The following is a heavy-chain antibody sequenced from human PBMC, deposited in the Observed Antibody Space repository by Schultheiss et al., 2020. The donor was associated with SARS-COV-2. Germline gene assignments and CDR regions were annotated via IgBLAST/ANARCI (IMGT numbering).Heavy chain of an antibody. CDR1: GGSISSSNW. J-gene: IGHJ4*02. Sequence: SETLSLTCAVSGGSISSSNWWSWVRQPPGKGLEWLGSIYYSGNTNYNPSLKSRVAISVDLSKNLFSLKVSSVTAADTAVYYCARELVVIPYFDYWGQGTLVTVSS. V-gene: IGHV4-4*02. CDR3: ARELVVIPYFDY. CDR2: IYYSGNT. D-gene: IGHD3-22*01.